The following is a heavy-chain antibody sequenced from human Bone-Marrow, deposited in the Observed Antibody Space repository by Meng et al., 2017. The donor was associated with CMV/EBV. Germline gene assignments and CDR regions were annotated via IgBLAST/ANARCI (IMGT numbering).Heavy chain of an antibody. CDR2: TSIYNGDS. CDR1: GYDFNTYA. D-gene: IGHD3-10*01. Sequence: ASVKVSCKASGYDFNTYAMTWVRQAPGQGLEWMGWTSIYNGDSSLAKKFQGRVTMTRDTSTRTASMELRSLRSDDTAVYYCARGGGGYYLDFWGQGTLVTVSS. CDR3: ARGGGGYYLDF. V-gene: IGHV1-18*04. J-gene: IGHJ4*02.